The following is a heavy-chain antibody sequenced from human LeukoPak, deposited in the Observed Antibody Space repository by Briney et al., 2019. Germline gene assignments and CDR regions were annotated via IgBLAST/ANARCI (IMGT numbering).Heavy chain of an antibody. CDR3: ARALPDYYDSSGYYIEYFQH. D-gene: IGHD3-22*01. J-gene: IGHJ1*01. V-gene: IGHV1-18*01. CDR2: ISAYNGNT. Sequence: ASVKVSCKASGYTFTSYGISWVRQAPGQGLEWMGWISAYNGNTNYAQKLQGRVTMTTDTSTSTAYMELRSLRSDDTAVYYCARALPDYYDSSGYYIEYFQHWGQGTLVTVSS. CDR1: GYTFTSYG.